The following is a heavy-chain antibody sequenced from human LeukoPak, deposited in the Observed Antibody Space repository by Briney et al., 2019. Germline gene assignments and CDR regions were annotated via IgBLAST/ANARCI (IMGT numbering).Heavy chain of an antibody. J-gene: IGHJ4*02. Sequence: PGGSLRLSCAASGFTFSSSGMHWVRQAPGKGLEWVAVISYEGSNEYYADSVKGRFAISRDNSKNTLYLQMNSLRAEDTAVYYCAKERSYSSGWYGFFYYWGQGTLVTVSS. CDR1: GFTFSSSG. V-gene: IGHV3-30*18. CDR2: ISYEGSNE. CDR3: AKERSYSSGWYGFFYY. D-gene: IGHD6-19*01.